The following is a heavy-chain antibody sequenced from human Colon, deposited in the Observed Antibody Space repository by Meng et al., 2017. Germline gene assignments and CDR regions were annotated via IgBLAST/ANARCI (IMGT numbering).Heavy chain of an antibody. J-gene: IGHJ4*02. CDR1: GDSVSSYNW. CDR3: ARVHNWQWPRELHY. V-gene: IGHV4-4*02. Sequence: QGQRQESGPGLLKPSGTLSLTCDVSGDSVSSYNWWTWVRQPPGKGLEWIGEINRHGNTNYNPSLKSRVTMSVDKSKNQVSLNVSSVTAADTAVYYCARVHNWQWPRELHYWGQGTLVTVSS. D-gene: IGHD6-19*01. CDR2: INRHGNT.